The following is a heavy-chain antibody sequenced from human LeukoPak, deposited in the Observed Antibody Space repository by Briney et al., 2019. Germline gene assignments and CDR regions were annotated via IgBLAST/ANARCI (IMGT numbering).Heavy chain of an antibody. V-gene: IGHV1-18*01. CDR1: GYTFTSYG. J-gene: IGHJ3*02. D-gene: IGHD1-26*01. CDR2: ISAYNGNT. CDR3: ARDLISRWELPNDAFDI. Sequence: ASVKVSCKASGYTFTSYGISWVRQAPGQGLEWMGWISAYNGNTNYAQKLQGRVTMTTDTSTSTAYMELRSLRSDDTAVYYCARDLISRWELPNDAFDIWDQGTMVTVSS.